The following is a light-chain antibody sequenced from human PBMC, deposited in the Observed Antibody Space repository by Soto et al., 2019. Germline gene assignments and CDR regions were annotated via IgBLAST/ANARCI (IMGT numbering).Light chain of an antibody. CDR3: SSYTSSSTLYV. J-gene: IGLJ1*01. V-gene: IGLV2-11*01. CDR2: DVD. CDR1: SSDVGGYNY. Sequence: QSVLTQPRSVSGSPGQSVTISCTGISSDVGGYNYVSWYQQHPGKAPKLIIYDVDKRPSGVPDRFSGSKSGNTASLTISGLQAEDEADYYCSSYTSSSTLYVFGTGTKLTVL.